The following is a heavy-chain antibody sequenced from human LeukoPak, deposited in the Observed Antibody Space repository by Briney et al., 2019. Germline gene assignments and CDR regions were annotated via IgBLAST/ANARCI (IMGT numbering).Heavy chain of an antibody. Sequence: PGGSLRLSCAASGFTFSSYDMTWVRQAPGRGLEWVSRINYDGRSTSYANSVKGRFTISRDNAKNSLYLQMNSLRAEDTALYYCARGRPPADYWGQGTLVTVSS. CDR3: ARGRPPADY. CDR1: GFTFSSYD. J-gene: IGHJ4*02. CDR2: INYDGRST. V-gene: IGHV3-74*01.